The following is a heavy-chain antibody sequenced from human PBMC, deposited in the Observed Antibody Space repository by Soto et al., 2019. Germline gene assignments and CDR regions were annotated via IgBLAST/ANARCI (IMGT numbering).Heavy chain of an antibody. V-gene: IGHV1-69*06. J-gene: IGHJ4*02. CDR2: IIPIFGTA. Sequence: QVQLVQSGAEVKKPGSSVKVSCKASGGTFSSYAISWVRQAPGQGLEWMGGIIPIFGTANYAQKFQGRVTITADKPTSTAYMELSSLRSEDTAVYYCARARITIFGVVIIQYYFDYWGQGTLVTVSS. CDR3: ARARITIFGVVIIQYYFDY. D-gene: IGHD3-3*01. CDR1: GGTFSSYA.